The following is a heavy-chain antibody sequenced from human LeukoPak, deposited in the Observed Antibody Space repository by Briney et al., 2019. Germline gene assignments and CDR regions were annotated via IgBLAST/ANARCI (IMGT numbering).Heavy chain of an antibody. V-gene: IGHV3-21*01. D-gene: IGHD5-18*01. CDR2: ISSSSSYI. CDR1: GFTFSSYA. CDR3: ARDFRGYSYGYYYYYMDV. J-gene: IGHJ6*03. Sequence: AGGSLRLSCAASGFTFSSYAMTWVRQAPGKGLEWVSSISSSSSYIYYADSVKGRFTISRDNSKNTLYLQMNSLRAEDTAVYYCARDFRGYSYGYYYYYMDVWGKGTTVTVSS.